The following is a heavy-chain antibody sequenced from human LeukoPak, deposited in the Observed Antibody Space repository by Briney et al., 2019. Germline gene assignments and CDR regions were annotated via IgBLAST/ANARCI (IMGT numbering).Heavy chain of an antibody. Sequence: SETLSLTCTVSGDSLTTYYWFWIQQPPGKGLEWVGYIHYTGKTHSNPSLKSRVSRSVDTSKSRFCLRVSSVTRPDTAVYYCARYYCPSSSCLHFDYWGQGALVTVS. CDR3: ARYYCPSSSCLHFDY. V-gene: IGHV4-59*01. J-gene: IGHJ4*02. D-gene: IGHD2-2*01. CDR2: IHYTGKT. CDR1: GDSLTTYY.